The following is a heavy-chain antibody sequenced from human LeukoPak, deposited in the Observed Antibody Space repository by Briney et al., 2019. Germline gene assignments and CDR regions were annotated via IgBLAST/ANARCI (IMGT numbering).Heavy chain of an antibody. Sequence: GGSLRLSCAASGFTFSNYGMHWVRQAPGKGLEWVAFIRYDGSNKYYADSVKGRFTISRDNSKNTLYLQMNSLRAEDTAVYYCARVRALNYDILTGSFDYWGQGTLVTVSS. CDR2: IRYDGSNK. D-gene: IGHD3-9*01. V-gene: IGHV3-30*02. CDR1: GFTFSNYG. J-gene: IGHJ4*02. CDR3: ARVRALNYDILTGSFDY.